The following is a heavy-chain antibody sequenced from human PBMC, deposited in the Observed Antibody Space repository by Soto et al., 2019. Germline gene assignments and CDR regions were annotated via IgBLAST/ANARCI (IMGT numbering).Heavy chain of an antibody. CDR1: GFSFSSYY. CDR2: ISETSSYI. V-gene: IGHV3-21*01. CDR3: ARRENIDY. J-gene: IGHJ4*02. Sequence: GGSLRLSCAPSGFSFSSYYMNWVRQAPGKGLEWVATISETSSYIYYGDSVKGRFTISRDNAKNLLYLQMNSLRAEDTAVYYCARRENIDYWGQGTLVTVSS.